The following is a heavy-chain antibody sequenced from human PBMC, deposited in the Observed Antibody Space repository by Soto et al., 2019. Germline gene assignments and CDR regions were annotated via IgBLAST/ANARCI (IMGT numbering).Heavy chain of an antibody. CDR1: GYTFTRSG. Sequence: GASVKVSCKASGYTFTRSGISWVRQAPGQRPEWMGWISSYNGDTNYAQTFQGRVTMTTDTSTSTAYMELRSLRSDDTAVYYCAREGVAPYYYYGMDVWGQGTPVTVSS. CDR2: ISSYNGDT. D-gene: IGHD5-12*01. V-gene: IGHV1-18*01. CDR3: AREGVAPYYYYGMDV. J-gene: IGHJ6*02.